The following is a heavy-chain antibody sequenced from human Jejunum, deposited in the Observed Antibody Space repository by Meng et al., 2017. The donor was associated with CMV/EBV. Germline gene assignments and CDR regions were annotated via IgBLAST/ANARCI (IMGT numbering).Heavy chain of an antibody. CDR3: ARAPLVVPASMRIYPLDY. D-gene: IGHD2-2*01. V-gene: IGHV1-2*02. CDR1: TGYY. J-gene: IGHJ4*01. CDR2: INPYTDDA. Sequence: TGYYIHWVRQAPGQGLEWLGWINPYTDDAKYAQKFQGRVTITRDTSISTAYVELNSLTSDDTAMYYCARAPLVVPASMRIYPLDYWGHGTRVTVSS.